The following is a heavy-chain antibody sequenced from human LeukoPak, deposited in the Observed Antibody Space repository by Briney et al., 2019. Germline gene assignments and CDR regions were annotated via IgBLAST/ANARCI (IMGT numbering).Heavy chain of an antibody. J-gene: IGHJ4*02. D-gene: IGHD6-13*01. CDR3: ARGHYSSSWYGYYFDY. CDR2: IYSGGST. V-gene: IGHV3-66*01. Sequence: PGGSLRLSCAASGFTFSSYSMNWDRQAPGKGLEWVSVIYSGGSTYYADSVKGRFTISRDNSKNTLYLQMNSLRAEDTAVYYCARGHYSSSWYGYYFDYWGQGTLVTVSS. CDR1: GFTFSSYS.